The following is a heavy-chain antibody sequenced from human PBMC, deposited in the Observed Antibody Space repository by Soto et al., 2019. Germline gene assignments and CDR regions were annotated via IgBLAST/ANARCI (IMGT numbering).Heavy chain of an antibody. CDR3: AREGLPTSPYFQH. CDR1: GFTFSSYG. V-gene: IGHV3-33*01. CDR2: IWYDGSNK. D-gene: IGHD4-17*01. J-gene: IGHJ1*01. Sequence: PGGSLRLSCAASGFTFSSYGMHWVRQAPGKGLEWVAVIWYDGSNKYYADSVKGRFTISRDNSKNTLYLQMNSLRAEDTAVYYCAREGLPTSPYFQHWGQGTLVTVSS.